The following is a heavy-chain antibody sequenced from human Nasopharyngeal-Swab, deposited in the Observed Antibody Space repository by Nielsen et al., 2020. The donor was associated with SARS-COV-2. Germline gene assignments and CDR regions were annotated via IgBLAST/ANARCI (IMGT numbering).Heavy chain of an antibody. Sequence: GESLKISCVASGFTFSRSTMNWVSQAPGKGLEWVAVIWYDGSNKYYADSVKGRFTISRDNSKNTLYLQMNSLRAEDTAVYYCAKEGCTNGVCYEGLWNWFDPWGQGTLVTVSS. CDR2: IWYDGSNK. J-gene: IGHJ5*02. D-gene: IGHD2-8*01. V-gene: IGHV3-33*06. CDR1: GFTFSRST. CDR3: AKEGCTNGVCYEGLWNWFDP.